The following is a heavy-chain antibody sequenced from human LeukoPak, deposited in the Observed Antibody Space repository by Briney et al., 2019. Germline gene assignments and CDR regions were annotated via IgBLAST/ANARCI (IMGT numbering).Heavy chain of an antibody. Sequence: PGGSLRLSCAASGFTFSDYYMSWIRQAPGKGLEWVSYISSSGSTIKYADSVKGRFTISRDNAKNSLYPQMNSLRVEDTAGYYCARARLYFDYSGQGTLVTVSS. V-gene: IGHV3-11*04. CDR2: ISSSGSTI. CDR1: GFTFSDYY. J-gene: IGHJ4*02. CDR3: ARARLYFDY.